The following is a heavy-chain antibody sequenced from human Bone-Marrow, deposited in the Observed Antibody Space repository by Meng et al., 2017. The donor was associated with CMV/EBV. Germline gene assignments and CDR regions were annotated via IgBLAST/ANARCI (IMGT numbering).Heavy chain of an antibody. CDR1: GYTFTGYY. Sequence: ASVKVSCKASGYTFTGYYMHWVRQAPGQGLEWMGWINPNSGGTNYAQKFQGRVTMTRDTSISTAYMELSRLRSDDTAVYYCARYYSSSWIDAFDIWGQGTMVPVSS. CDR3: ARYYSSSWIDAFDI. CDR2: INPNSGGT. J-gene: IGHJ3*02. V-gene: IGHV1-2*02. D-gene: IGHD6-13*01.